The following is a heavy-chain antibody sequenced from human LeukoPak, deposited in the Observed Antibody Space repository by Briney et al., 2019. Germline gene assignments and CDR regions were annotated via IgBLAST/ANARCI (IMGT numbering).Heavy chain of an antibody. V-gene: IGHV3-21*01. CDR1: GFTFSSYS. CDR3: AREESTSYTDAFDI. J-gene: IGHJ3*02. Sequence: PGGSLRLSCAASGFTFSSYSTNWVRQAPGKGLEWVSSISSSSSYIYYADSVKGRFTISRDNAKNSLYLQMNSLRAEDTAVYYCAREESTSYTDAFDIWGQGTMVTVSS. CDR2: ISSSSSYI. D-gene: IGHD2-2*01.